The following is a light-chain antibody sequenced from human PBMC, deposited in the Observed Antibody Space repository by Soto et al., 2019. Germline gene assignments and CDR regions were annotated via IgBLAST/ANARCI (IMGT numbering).Light chain of an antibody. CDR3: QQANSFPLT. CDR2: AAS. V-gene: IGKV1-12*01. CDR1: RDVRDW. J-gene: IGKJ4*02. Sequence: DIEMTQSPSSVSASVGDTVTITCRASRDVRDWLAWYQQRPGTAPKVLIYAASTLQSGVPSRFSGSGSGTLFTLTISSLQPEDFATYYCQQANSFPLTFGGGTKWIS.